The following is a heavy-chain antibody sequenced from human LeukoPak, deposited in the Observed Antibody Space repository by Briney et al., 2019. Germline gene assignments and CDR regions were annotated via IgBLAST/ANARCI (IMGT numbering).Heavy chain of an antibody. CDR3: ARGVVAAAGRTFDS. Sequence: SETLSLTCTVSGDSFSYFYWSWIRQPPGKGLEWIGYIYNSGSTNYNPSLKSRVTISLDTSKNQFSLKLSSVTAADTAVYYCARGVVAAAGRTFDSWGQGTLVTVSS. J-gene: IGHJ4*02. CDR1: GDSFSYFY. CDR2: IYNSGST. D-gene: IGHD6-13*01. V-gene: IGHV4-59*01.